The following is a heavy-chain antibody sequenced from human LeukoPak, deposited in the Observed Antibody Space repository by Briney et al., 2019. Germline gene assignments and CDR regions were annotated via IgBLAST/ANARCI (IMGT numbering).Heavy chain of an antibody. CDR1: GFTFSSYA. D-gene: IGHD5-18*01. J-gene: IGHJ4*02. CDR3: ARDFSYSPNALDY. CDR2: ISYDGSRK. V-gene: IGHV3-30-3*01. Sequence: GGSLRLSCACSGFTFSSYAMHWVRQAPGKGLEWVAVISYDGSRKYYADSVKGRFTISRDNSMNTLYLQMNSLRAEDTTVYYCARDFSYSPNALDYWGQGTLVTVSS.